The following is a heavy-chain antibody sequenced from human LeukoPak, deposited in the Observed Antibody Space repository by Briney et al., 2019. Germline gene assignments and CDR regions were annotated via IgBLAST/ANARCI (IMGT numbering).Heavy chain of an antibody. CDR2: ISSSGSTI. J-gene: IGHJ6*02. CDR3: AREDGDYAYYYYGMDV. Sequence: GGSLRLSCAASGFTFSSYEMNWVRQAPGKGLEWVSYISSSGSTIYYADSVQGRFTISRDNAKNSLYLQMNSLRAEDTAVYYCAREDGDYAYYYYGMDVWGQGTTVTVSS. CDR1: GFTFSSYE. D-gene: IGHD4-17*01. V-gene: IGHV3-48*03.